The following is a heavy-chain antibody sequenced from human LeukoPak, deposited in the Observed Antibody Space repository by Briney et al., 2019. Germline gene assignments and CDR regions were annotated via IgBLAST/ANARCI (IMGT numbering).Heavy chain of an antibody. V-gene: IGHV3-21*06. D-gene: IGHD4-17*01. CDR3: ARDDFGDLYYFDY. CDR1: GFTFSSYS. Sequence: GGSLRLSCAASGFTFSSYSMNWVRQAPGKGLEWVSFISSSSSYIYYADSVKGRFTISRDNAKNSLYLQMNSLRAEDTAVYYCARDDFGDLYYFDYWGQGTLVTVSS. CDR2: ISSSSSYI. J-gene: IGHJ4*02.